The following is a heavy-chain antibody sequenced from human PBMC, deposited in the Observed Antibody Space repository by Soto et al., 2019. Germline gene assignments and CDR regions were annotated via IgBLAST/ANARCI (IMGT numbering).Heavy chain of an antibody. V-gene: IGHV1-2*04. J-gene: IGHJ6*02. D-gene: IGHD6-6*01. CDR1: GYTFTSYD. CDR3: ARETSYSSSSDYYYGMDV. Sequence: ASVKVSCKASGYTFTSYDINWVRQATGQGLEWMGWINPNSGGTNYAQKFQGWVTMTRDTSISTAYMELSRLRSDDTAVYYCARETSYSSSSDYYYGMDVWGQGTTVTVSS. CDR2: INPNSGGT.